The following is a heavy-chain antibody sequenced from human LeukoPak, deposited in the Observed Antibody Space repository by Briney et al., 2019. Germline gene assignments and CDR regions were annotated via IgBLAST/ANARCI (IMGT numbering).Heavy chain of an antibody. D-gene: IGHD6-19*01. CDR3: ARGGAGTEEDFDY. CDR2: IIPIFGTA. Sequence: GASVRVSCKASGYTFSGDYMHWVRQAPGQGLEWMGGIIPIFGTANYAQKFQGRVTITADESTSTAYMELSSLRSEDTAVYYCARGGAGTEEDFDYWGQGTLVTVSS. J-gene: IGHJ4*02. V-gene: IGHV1-69*13. CDR1: GYTFSGDY.